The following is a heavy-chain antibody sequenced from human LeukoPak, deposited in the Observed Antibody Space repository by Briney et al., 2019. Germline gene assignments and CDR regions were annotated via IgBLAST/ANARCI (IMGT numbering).Heavy chain of an antibody. J-gene: IGHJ3*02. CDR2: IIPIFGTA. CDR3: ARELLLAESRAFDI. Sequence: SVKVSCKASGGTFSSYAISWVRQAPGQGLEWMGRIIPIFGTANYAQKFQGRVTITTDESTSTAYMELSSLRSEDTAVYYCARELLLAESRAFDIWGQGTMVTVSS. CDR1: GGTFSSYA. V-gene: IGHV1-69*05. D-gene: IGHD1-26*01.